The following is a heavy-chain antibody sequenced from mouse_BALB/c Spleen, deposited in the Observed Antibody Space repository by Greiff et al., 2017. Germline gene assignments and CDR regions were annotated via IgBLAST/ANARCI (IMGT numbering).Heavy chain of an antibody. J-gene: IGHJ3*01. Sequence: QVQLKESGPGLVAPSQSLSITCTVSGFSLTGYGVNWVRPPPGKGLEWLGMIWGDGSTDYNSALKSRLSISKDNSKSQVFLKMNSLQTDDTARYYCARVARYGPFAYWGQGTLVTVSA. CDR3: ARVARYGPFAY. D-gene: IGHD2-10*02. CDR1: GFSLTGYG. V-gene: IGHV2-6-7*01. CDR2: IWGDGST.